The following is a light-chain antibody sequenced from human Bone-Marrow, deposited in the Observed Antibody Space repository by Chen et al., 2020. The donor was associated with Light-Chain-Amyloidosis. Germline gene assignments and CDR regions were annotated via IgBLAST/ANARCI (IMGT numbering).Light chain of an antibody. CDR2: EDD. J-gene: IGLJ3*02. CDR3: QSYQGSSQGV. V-gene: IGLV6-57*01. CDR1: SGSIATNY. Sequence: NFMLTQPHSVSESPGKTVIISCIRSSGSIATNYVQWYQPRPSSSPTTVIYEDDHRPSGVPDRFSGSIDRSSNSASLTIAGLKSEDAADYYCQSYQGSSQGVFGGGTKLTVL.